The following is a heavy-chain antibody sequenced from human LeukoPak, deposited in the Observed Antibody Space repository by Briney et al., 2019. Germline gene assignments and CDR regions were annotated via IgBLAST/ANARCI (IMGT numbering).Heavy chain of an antibody. D-gene: IGHD2-2*01. CDR1: GGSISSSSYY. Sequence: SETLSLTCTVSGGSISSSSYYWGWIRQPPGKGLEWIGSIYYSGSTYYNPSLKSRVTMSVDTSKNQFSLKLSSVTAADTAVYYCARDLPQLLHFDYWGQGTLVTVSS. CDR2: IYYSGST. CDR3: ARDLPQLLHFDY. V-gene: IGHV4-39*07. J-gene: IGHJ4*02.